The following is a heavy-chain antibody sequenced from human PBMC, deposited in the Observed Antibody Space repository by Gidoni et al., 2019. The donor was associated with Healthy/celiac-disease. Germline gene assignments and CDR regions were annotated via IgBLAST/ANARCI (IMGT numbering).Heavy chain of an antibody. D-gene: IGHD3-16*02. CDR1: GFTFHAYA. Sequence: EVQLVSPGGGWVQPGRSLRLSCPAPGFTFHAYAFPWVRKAPGKGLEWGSGNSWNSGSIGYADSVKGRFNISRDNAKNSLYLQMNSLRAEDTALYYCAKDIKFAPQWGLGELSFDYWGQGTLVTVSS. CDR3: AKDIKFAPQWGLGELSFDY. J-gene: IGHJ4*02. CDR2: NSWNSGSI. V-gene: IGHV3-9*01.